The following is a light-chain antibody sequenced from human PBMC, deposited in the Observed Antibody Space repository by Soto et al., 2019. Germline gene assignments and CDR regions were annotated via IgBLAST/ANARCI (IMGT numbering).Light chain of an antibody. CDR3: QQLNSYPRT. J-gene: IGKJ2*01. CDR2: AAS. Sequence: IQLTQSPSSLSASVGDRVTITCRASQGISSYLAWYQQKPGKAPKLLIYAASTLQSGVPSRFSGSGSGTDFPLTISSPQPEDFATYYCQQLNSYPRTFGQGTKLEIK. V-gene: IGKV1-9*01. CDR1: QGISSY.